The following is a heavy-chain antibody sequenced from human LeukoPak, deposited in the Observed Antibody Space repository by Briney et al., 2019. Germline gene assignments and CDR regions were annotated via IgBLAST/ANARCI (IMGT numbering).Heavy chain of an antibody. V-gene: IGHV3-30*02. D-gene: IGHD4-23*01. CDR1: RFTFATYG. CDR3: AKERKLLPFDC. Sequence: GGSLRLSCAASRFTFATYGMHWVRLAPGKGLEWVAFIQNDEIDKFYADSVRGRFTASRDNSKNTLYLQMDSLRPEDTAVYYCAKERKLLPFDCWGQGTPVTVSS. J-gene: IGHJ4*02. CDR2: IQNDEIDK.